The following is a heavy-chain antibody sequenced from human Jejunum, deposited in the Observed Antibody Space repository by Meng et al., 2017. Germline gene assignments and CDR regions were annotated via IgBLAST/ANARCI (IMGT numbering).Heavy chain of an antibody. Sequence: GESLKISCAASGFTFSSYSLTWVRQAPRKGLEWVSAISSSGSDTYDADSVKCRFTISRDNSKTTLYMHMSSLRAEDTALYYCARRHSRIVSSDCSYFFDYWGQGTLVTVSS. CDR1: GFTFSSYS. D-gene: IGHD2-21*02. V-gene: IGHV3-23*01. J-gene: IGHJ4*02. CDR2: ISSSGSDT. CDR3: ARRHSRIVSSDCSYFFDY.